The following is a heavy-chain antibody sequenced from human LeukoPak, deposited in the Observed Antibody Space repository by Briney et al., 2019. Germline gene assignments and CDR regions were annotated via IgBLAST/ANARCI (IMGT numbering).Heavy chain of an antibody. Sequence: GGSLKISCKGSGYSFTSYWIDWVRQMPGKGLEWMRIIYPGDSDTRYSPSFQGQVTISADKSISTAYLQWSSLKASDTAMYCCARLETYYYDSSGYEGAFDIWGQGTMVTVSS. V-gene: IGHV5-51*01. CDR2: IYPGDSDT. D-gene: IGHD3-22*01. CDR3: ARLETYYYDSSGYEGAFDI. CDR1: GYSFTSYW. J-gene: IGHJ3*02.